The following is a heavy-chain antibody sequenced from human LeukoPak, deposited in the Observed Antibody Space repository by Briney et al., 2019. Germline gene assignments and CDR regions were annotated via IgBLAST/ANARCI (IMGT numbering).Heavy chain of an antibody. CDR1: GFTLSSYG. CDR2: ISYDGSNK. V-gene: IGHV3-30*18. Sequence: RRSLRLSRVASGFTLSSYGMHWVRQAPGKGVEWVGVISYDGSNKYYADSVKGRFTISRDNSKNTLYLQMNSLRAEDTAVYYCAKEIALGLWSSSGDPPPNYYYGMDVWGKGTTVTVSS. J-gene: IGHJ6*04. D-gene: IGHD6-13*01. CDR3: AKEIALGLWSSSGDPPPNYYYGMDV.